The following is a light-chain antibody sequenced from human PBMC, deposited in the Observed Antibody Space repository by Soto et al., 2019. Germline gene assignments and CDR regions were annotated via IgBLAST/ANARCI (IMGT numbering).Light chain of an antibody. CDR3: QQYQSLS. CDR2: GAS. Sequence: IVLTQSPAILSLSPGDRATLSCRASQSVYSSYLAWYQHRPGQAPRLLIHGASSRVTGIPDRFSGSGSGTDFTLTISRLEPEDSAVYFCQQYQSLSFGGGTKVDIK. V-gene: IGKV3-20*01. J-gene: IGKJ4*01. CDR1: QSVYSSY.